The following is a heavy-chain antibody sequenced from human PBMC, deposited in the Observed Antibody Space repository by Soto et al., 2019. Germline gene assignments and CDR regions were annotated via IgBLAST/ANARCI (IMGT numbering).Heavy chain of an antibody. V-gene: IGHV4-4*02. CDR2: IYHSGST. Sequence: QVQLQESGPGLVKPSGTLSLTCAVSGGSISSSNWWSWVRQPPGEGLEWIGEIYHSGSTNYNPSLKSRVTISVDKSKNQFSLKLSSVTAADMAVYYCARDLPYYGSGSYYGLDVWGQGTTVTVSS. CDR1: GGSISSSNW. CDR3: ARDLPYYGSGSYYGLDV. D-gene: IGHD3-10*01. J-gene: IGHJ6*02.